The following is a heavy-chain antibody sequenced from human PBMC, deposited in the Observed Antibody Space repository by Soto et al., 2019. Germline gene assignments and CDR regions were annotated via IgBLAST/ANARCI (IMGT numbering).Heavy chain of an antibody. J-gene: IGHJ4*02. Sequence: PGGSLRLSCVASGFTFSSYGMHWVRQAPGKGLEWVAVIAYDGSNKYYVDSVKGRFTISRDNSKNTLYLQMNSLRVEDTVVYYCAKVGFPYSYGYLFYYWGQGTLVTVSS. CDR2: IAYDGSNK. D-gene: IGHD5-18*01. CDR1: GFTFSSYG. V-gene: IGHV3-30*18. CDR3: AKVGFPYSYGYLFYY.